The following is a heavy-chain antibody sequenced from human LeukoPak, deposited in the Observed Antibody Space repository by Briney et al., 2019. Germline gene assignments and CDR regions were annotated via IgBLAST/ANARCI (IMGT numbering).Heavy chain of an antibody. CDR3: ARGVLIYDFWSGYYSQSFWFDP. D-gene: IGHD3-3*01. Sequence: SETLSLTCAVYGGPFSGYYWSWIRQPPGKGLEWIGEINHSGSTNYNPSLKSRVTISVDTSKNQFSLRLSSVTAADTAVYYCARGVLIYDFWSGYYSQSFWFDPWGQGTLVTVSS. J-gene: IGHJ5*02. V-gene: IGHV4-34*01. CDR2: INHSGST. CDR1: GGPFSGYY.